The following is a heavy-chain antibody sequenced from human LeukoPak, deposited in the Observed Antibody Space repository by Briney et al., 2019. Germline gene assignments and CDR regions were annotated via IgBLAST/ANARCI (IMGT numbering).Heavy chain of an antibody. V-gene: IGHV3-30*04. Sequence: GGSLRLSCAASGFSFSNFAMHWVRQAPGKGLEWVAVISYDGSYKYYADFVKGRFTISRDNSKNTVDRQMNSPRSADTAVYYCVRAPDNGDYVTGRTRVGPGDFWGQGTLVTVSS. CDR3: VRAPDNGDYVTGRTRVGPGDF. J-gene: IGHJ4*02. CDR1: GFSFSNFA. CDR2: ISYDGSYK. D-gene: IGHD4-17*01.